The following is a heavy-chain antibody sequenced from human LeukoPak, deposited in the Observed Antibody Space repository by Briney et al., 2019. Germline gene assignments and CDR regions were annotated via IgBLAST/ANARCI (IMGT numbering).Heavy chain of an antibody. D-gene: IGHD1-20*01. CDR2: ISAYNGNT. J-gene: IGHJ4*02. Sequence: ASVKVSCKAPGYTFTSYGISWVRQAPGQGREWMGWISAYNGNTNYAQKLQGRVTMTTDTSTSTAYMELRSLRSDDTAVYYCARVRYNWNDGTFDYWGQGTLVTVSS. CDR1: GYTFTSYG. V-gene: IGHV1-18*01. CDR3: ARVRYNWNDGTFDY.